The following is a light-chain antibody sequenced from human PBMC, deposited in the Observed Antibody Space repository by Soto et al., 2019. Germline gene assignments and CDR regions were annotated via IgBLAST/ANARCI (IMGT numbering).Light chain of an antibody. J-gene: IGLJ2*01. CDR1: NIGSKS. Sequence: LTQPPSVSVAPGKTARITCGGNNIGSKSVHWYQQKPGQAPVLVIYYDSDRPSGIPERFSGSNSGNTATLTISRVEAGDEADYYCHVWDSSSDHVVFGGGTQLTVL. V-gene: IGLV3-21*04. CDR3: HVWDSSSDHVV. CDR2: YDS.